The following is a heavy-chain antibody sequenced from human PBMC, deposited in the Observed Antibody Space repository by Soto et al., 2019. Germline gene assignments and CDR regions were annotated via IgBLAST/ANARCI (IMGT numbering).Heavy chain of an antibody. Sequence: ESLRLSCVGSGFTFSDSVMAWVRQAPGKGLEWLSVMSGDGRTRYALSVTGRFTISRDNSKNTLYLQMRSLRAEDAAAYYCVKWHTSNFDSLPFIGFDFWGQGTQVTVSS. D-gene: IGHD3-22*01. CDR1: GFTFSDSV. J-gene: IGHJ4*02. V-gene: IGHV3-23*01. CDR3: VKWHTSNFDSLPFIGFDF. CDR2: MSGDGRT.